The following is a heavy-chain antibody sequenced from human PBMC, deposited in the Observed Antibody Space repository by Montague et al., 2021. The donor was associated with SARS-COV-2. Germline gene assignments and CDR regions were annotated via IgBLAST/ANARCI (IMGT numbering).Heavy chain of an antibody. V-gene: IGHV3-30*18. CDR3: AKDQWLVPFFDY. CDR1: GFTFSSYG. Sequence: SRRISCAASGFTFSSYGMHWVRQAPGKGLEWVAVISYDGSNKYYADSVKGRFTISRDNSKNTLYLQMNSLRAEDTAVYYCAKDQWLVPFFDYWGQGTLVTVSS. CDR2: ISYDGSNK. D-gene: IGHD6-19*01. J-gene: IGHJ4*02.